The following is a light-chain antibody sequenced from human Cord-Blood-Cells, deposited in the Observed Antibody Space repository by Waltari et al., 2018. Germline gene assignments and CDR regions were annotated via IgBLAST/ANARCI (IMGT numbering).Light chain of an antibody. CDR1: QSVSSSY. J-gene: IGKJ4*01. Sequence: EIVLTQSPGTLSLSPGERATLSSRASQSVSSSYLAWYQQKPGQAPRLLLDGACSRSSGIHDMFSGRGSGTDFTLTISRLAPEDFAGYCCQQYGSSPLTFGGGTKVEIK. CDR3: QQYGSSPLT. CDR2: GAC. V-gene: IGKV3-20*01.